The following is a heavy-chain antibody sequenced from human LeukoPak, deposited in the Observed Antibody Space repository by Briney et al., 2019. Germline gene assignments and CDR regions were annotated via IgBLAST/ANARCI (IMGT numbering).Heavy chain of an antibody. J-gene: IGHJ6*03. CDR2: IYYSGST. Sequence: SETLSLTCTVSGGSTSSYYWSWIRQPPGKGLEWIGYIYYSGSTNYNPSLKSRVTISVDTSKNHFSLKLSSVTAADTAVYYCARTFLGYYFYMDVWGKGTTVTVSS. D-gene: IGHD3-3*02. CDR1: GGSTSSYY. V-gene: IGHV4-59*01. CDR3: ARTFLGYYFYMDV.